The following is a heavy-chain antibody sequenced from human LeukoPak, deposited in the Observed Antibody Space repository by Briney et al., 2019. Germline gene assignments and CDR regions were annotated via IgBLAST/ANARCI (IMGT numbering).Heavy chain of an antibody. J-gene: IGHJ5*02. V-gene: IGHV4-59*12. CDR2: IYYSGST. CDR1: GGSISSYY. D-gene: IGHD2-15*01. CDR3: ARDPSEDCSGGSCYFPYNWFDP. Sequence: SETLSLTCTVSGGSISSYYWSWIRQPPGKGLEWIGYIYYSGSTNYNPSLKSRVAISVDTSKNQFSLKLSSVTAADTAVYYCARDPSEDCSGGSCYFPYNWFDPWGQGTLVTVSS.